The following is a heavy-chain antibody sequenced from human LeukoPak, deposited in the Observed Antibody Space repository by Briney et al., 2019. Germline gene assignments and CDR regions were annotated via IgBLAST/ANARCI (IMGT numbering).Heavy chain of an antibody. CDR1: GFTFSSYG. Sequence: GGSLRLSCVASGFTFSSYGMHWVRQAPGKGLEWVAFIRYDGSNKYYADSVKGRFTISRDNSKNTLYLQMNSLRPEDTALYYCAKDSHQFNYYALGSFDHWGQGTLVTVSS. J-gene: IGHJ4*02. D-gene: IGHD3-10*01. CDR2: IRYDGSNK. V-gene: IGHV3-30*02. CDR3: AKDSHQFNYYALGSFDH.